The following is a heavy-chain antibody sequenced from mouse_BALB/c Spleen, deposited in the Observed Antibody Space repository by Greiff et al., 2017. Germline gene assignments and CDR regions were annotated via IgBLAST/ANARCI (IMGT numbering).Heavy chain of an antibody. J-gene: IGHJ1*01. D-gene: IGHD1-1*01. CDR2: ISSGSSTI. CDR1: GFTFSSFG. Sequence: EVQRVESGGGLVQPGGSRKLSCAASGFTFSSFGMHWVRQAPEKGLEWVAYISSGSSTIYYADTVKGRFTISRDNPKNTLFLQMTSLRSEDTAMYYCAREGTVVRYFDVWGAGTTVTVSS. V-gene: IGHV5-17*02. CDR3: AREGTVVRYFDV.